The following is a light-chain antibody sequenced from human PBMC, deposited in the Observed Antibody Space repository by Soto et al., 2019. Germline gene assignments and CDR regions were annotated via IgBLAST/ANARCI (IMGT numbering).Light chain of an antibody. CDR3: QEYSYGPIT. J-gene: IGKJ5*01. V-gene: IGKV1-9*01. CDR1: QGISSY. CDR2: AAS. Sequence: LTLTQPNISASGKSIDPSTCRTSQGISSYLAWYQQKPGKAPKLLIYAASTLQSGVPSRFSGCGSGTAFTLSMTCLQSDDFAVYFCQEYSYGPITVGQGTRLEIK.